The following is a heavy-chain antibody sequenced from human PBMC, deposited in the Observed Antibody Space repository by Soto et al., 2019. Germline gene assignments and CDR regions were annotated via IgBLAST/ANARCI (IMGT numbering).Heavy chain of an antibody. J-gene: IGHJ4*02. V-gene: IGHV4-59*01. D-gene: IGHD2-15*01. Sequence: SETLSLTCITSGDSTSNYYWSWIRQSPGKGLGWIGYISYSGNTNYNPSLKSRVTISVDTSKDQLSLKVTSVTAADTAMYYCACLRGKRGSPIDYWGQGTQVTVSS. CDR2: ISYSGNT. CDR1: GDSTSNYY. CDR3: ACLRGKRGSPIDY.